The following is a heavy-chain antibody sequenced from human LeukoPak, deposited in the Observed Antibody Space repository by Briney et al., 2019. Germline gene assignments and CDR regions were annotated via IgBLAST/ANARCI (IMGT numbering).Heavy chain of an antibody. D-gene: IGHD2-15*01. CDR2: ISAYNGNT. V-gene: IGHV1-18*01. CDR3: AREGLRDIVVVVAARDGMDV. J-gene: IGHJ6*02. CDR1: GYTFTSYG. Sequence: ASVKVSCKASGYTFTSYGISWVRQAPGQGLEWMGWISAYNGNTNYAQKLQGRVTMTTDTSTSTAYMELRSLRSDDTAMYYCAREGLRDIVVVVAARDGMDVWGQGTTVTVSS.